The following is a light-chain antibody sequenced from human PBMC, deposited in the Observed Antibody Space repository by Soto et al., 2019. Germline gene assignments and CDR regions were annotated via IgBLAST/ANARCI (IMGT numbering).Light chain of an antibody. CDR3: QQYNSLWT. Sequence: DIQMTQSPSTLSASLGDRVTITCRASQSISSWLAWYQQKPGKAPKLLIYKASSLESGVPSRLSGSGSGTEFTLTISSLQPDDFATYYCQQYNSLWTFGQGTKVDIK. CDR2: KAS. CDR1: QSISSW. J-gene: IGKJ1*01. V-gene: IGKV1-5*03.